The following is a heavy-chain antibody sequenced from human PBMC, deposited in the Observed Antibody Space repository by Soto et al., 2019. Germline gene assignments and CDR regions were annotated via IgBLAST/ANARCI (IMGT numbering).Heavy chain of an antibody. CDR1: GGSISSSSYY. CDR3: AGHPTYCSAGSCYSDFPYYGMDV. J-gene: IGHJ6*02. CDR2: IFYSGST. D-gene: IGHD2-15*01. V-gene: IGHV4-39*01. Sequence: QLQLQESGPGLVKPSETLSLTCTVSGGSISSSSYYWGWIRQPPGKGLEWIGSIFYSGSTYYNPSLKSRFTISVDTSKKQCSRKFSSVTAADTAVYYCAGHPTYCSAGSCYSDFPYYGMDVWGQGTRVTVSS.